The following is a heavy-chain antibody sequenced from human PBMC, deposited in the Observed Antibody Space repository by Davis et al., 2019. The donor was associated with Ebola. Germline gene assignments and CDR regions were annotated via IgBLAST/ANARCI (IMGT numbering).Heavy chain of an antibody. Sequence: PGGSLRLSCAASGFTFSSYGMHWVRQPPGKGLEWVAVISSDGSHDYYAGSVKGRFTISRDNYKNTLYLQMNSLRAEDTAVYYCVVELGYCSGASCPDWGDFDYWGQGTLVAVSS. D-gene: IGHD2-15*01. V-gene: IGHV3-30*03. CDR2: ISSDGSHD. J-gene: IGHJ4*02. CDR1: GFTFSSYG. CDR3: VVELGYCSGASCPDWGDFDY.